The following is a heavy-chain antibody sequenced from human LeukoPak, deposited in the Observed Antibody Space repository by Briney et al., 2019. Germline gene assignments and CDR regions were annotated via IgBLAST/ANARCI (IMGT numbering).Heavy chain of an antibody. Sequence: SETLSLTCAVYGGSFSGYYWSWIRQPPGKGLEWIGEINHSGSTNYNPSPKSRVTISVDTSKNQLSLKLSAVTAADTAVYYCARARGYSYGYYFDYWGQGTLVTVSS. CDR2: INHSGST. CDR1: GGSFSGYY. V-gene: IGHV4-34*01. D-gene: IGHD5-18*01. CDR3: ARARGYSYGYYFDY. J-gene: IGHJ4*02.